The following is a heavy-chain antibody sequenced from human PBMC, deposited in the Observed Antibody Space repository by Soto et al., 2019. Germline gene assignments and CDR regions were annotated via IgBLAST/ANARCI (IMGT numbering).Heavy chain of an antibody. J-gene: IGHJ6*03. D-gene: IGHD3-3*01. V-gene: IGHV4-39*01. CDR3: ARIKIVGILTYYMDV. CDR2: MYYSGSK. Sequence: QLQLQESGPGLVKPSETLSLSCAVSGDSISSSSSYYWGWIRQPPGKGLEWIANMYYSGSKYYNPSLTSRVTISLETSKNQFSLTLSSVTAADTAVYYCARIKIVGILTYYMDVWGKGTPVTVSS. CDR1: GDSISSSSSYY.